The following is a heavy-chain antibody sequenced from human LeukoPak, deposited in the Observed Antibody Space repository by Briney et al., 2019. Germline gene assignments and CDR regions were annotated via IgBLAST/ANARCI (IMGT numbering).Heavy chain of an antibody. CDR2: ISWNSGSI. Sequence: GGSLRLSCAASGFTFDDYAMHWVRQAPGKGLEWVSGISWNSGSIGYADSVKGRFTISRDNAKNSLYLQMNSLRAEDMASYYCAKENPTGDYFDYWGQGTLVTVSS. V-gene: IGHV3-9*03. J-gene: IGHJ4*02. CDR1: GFTFDDYA. D-gene: IGHD7-27*01. CDR3: AKENPTGDYFDY.